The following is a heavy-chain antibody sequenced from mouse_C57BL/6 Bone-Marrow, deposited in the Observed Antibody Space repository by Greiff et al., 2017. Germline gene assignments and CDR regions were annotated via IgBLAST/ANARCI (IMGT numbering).Heavy chain of an antibody. CDR2: FYPGSGSI. D-gene: IGHD1-1*01. J-gene: IGHJ4*01. V-gene: IGHV1-62-2*01. Sequence: VVEPGASVKLSCKASGYTFTEYTIHWVKQRSGQGLEWIGWFYPGSGSIKYNEKFKDKATLTADKSSSTVYMEISRLTSEDSAVYFCARPLYYYGICAMDYWGQGTAVTVSS. CDR1: GYTFTEYT. CDR3: ARPLYYYGICAMDY.